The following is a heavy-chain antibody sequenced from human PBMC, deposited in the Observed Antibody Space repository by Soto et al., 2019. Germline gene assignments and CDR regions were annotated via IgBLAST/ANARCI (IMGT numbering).Heavy chain of an antibody. V-gene: IGHV3-74*01. J-gene: IGHJ4*02. CDR2: INSDGSST. CDR3: ARGQYCSGGSCYRYYFSY. Sequence: GGSLRLSCAASGFTFSSYWMHWVRQAPGKGLVWVSRINSDGSSTSYADSVKGRFTISRDNAKNTLYLQMNSLRAEDTAVYYCARGQYCSGGSCYRYYFSYWGQGTLVTVSS. D-gene: IGHD2-15*01. CDR1: GFTFSSYW.